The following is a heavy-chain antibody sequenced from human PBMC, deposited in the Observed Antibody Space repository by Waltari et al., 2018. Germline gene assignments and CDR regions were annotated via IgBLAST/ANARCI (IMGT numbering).Heavy chain of an antibody. CDR1: GFTFSSYG. D-gene: IGHD2-21*02. CDR2: IRYDGSNK. V-gene: IGHV3-30*02. CDR3: AKDTRMTVFDY. Sequence: QVQLVESGGGVVQPGGSLRLSCAASGFTFSSYGMHWVRQAPGKGLEWVAFIRYDGSNKYYADSGKGRFTISRDNSKNTLYLQMNSLRAEDTAVYYCAKDTRMTVFDYWGQGTLVTVSS. J-gene: IGHJ4*02.